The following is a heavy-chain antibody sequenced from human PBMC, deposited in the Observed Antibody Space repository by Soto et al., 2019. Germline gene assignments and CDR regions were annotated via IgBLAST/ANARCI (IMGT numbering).Heavy chain of an antibody. CDR2: IDPSDSQT. CDR1: GYSFAGYW. D-gene: IGHD3-22*01. Sequence: GETLKISCKGSGYSFAGYWITWVRQKPGKGLEWMGRIDPSDSQTYYSPSFRGHVTISVTKSITTVFLQWSSLRASDTAMYYCARQIYDSDTGPNFQYYFDSWGQGTPVTVSS. CDR3: ARQIYDSDTGPNFQYYFDS. V-gene: IGHV5-10-1*01. J-gene: IGHJ4*02.